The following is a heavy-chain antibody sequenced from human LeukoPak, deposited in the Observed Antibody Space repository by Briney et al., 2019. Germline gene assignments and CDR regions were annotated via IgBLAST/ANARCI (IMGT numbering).Heavy chain of an antibody. J-gene: IGHJ6*03. CDR2: IYYSGST. D-gene: IGHD6-13*01. CDR3: ATTGSSSWYWGTDYYYYMDV. V-gene: IGHV4-59*12. CDR1: GGSISSYY. Sequence: SETLSHTCTVSGGSISSYYWSWIRQPPGKGLEWIGYIYYSGSTNYNPSLKSRVTISVDTSKNQFSLKLSSVTAADTAVYYCATTGSSSWYWGTDYYYYMDVWGKGTTVTVSS.